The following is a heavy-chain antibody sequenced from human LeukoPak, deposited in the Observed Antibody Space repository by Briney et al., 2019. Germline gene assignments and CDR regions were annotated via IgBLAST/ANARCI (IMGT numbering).Heavy chain of an antibody. V-gene: IGHV1-2*02. D-gene: IGHD3-16*01. CDR1: RYTFTVYY. CDR2: IKPNSGGT. CDR3: ARVRYRLAETYIDY. Sequence: ASVKVSCKASRYTFTVYYRHWVRQAPGQGLDWMAWIKPNSGGTNYAQKFQGRVTMTRDTSISTAYMELSRLRSGDTAVYYCARVRYRLAETYIDYWGQGTLVTVSS. J-gene: IGHJ4*02.